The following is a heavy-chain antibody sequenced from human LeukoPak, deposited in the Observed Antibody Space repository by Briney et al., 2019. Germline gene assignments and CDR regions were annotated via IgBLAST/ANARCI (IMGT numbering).Heavy chain of an antibody. CDR1: GGSISSGGYS. CDR3: ARAYDFKIDY. CDR2: IYHSGST. J-gene: IGHJ4*02. Sequence: SETLSLTCAVSGGSISSGGYSWSWIRQPPGKGLEWIGYIYHSGSTYYNPSLKSRVTISVDRSKNQFSLKLSSVTAADTAAYYCARAYDFKIDYWGQGTLVTVSS. V-gene: IGHV4-30-2*01. D-gene: IGHD3-3*01.